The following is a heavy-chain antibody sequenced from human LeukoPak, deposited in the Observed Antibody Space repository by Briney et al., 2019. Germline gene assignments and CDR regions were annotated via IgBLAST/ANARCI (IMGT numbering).Heavy chain of an antibody. J-gene: IGHJ3*01. CDR1: GFTFSSYG. CDR3: AKDLILYCSSASCYGEHAFDV. D-gene: IGHD2-2*01. CDR2: IRYDGSDK. Sequence: GGSLRLSCAASGFTFSSYGMHWVRQAPGKGLEWVAFIRYDGSDKYYADSAKGRFTISRDNSKNTLSLQMNSLRAEDTAVYFCAKDLILYCSSASCYGEHAFDVWGQGTMVTVSS. V-gene: IGHV3-30*02.